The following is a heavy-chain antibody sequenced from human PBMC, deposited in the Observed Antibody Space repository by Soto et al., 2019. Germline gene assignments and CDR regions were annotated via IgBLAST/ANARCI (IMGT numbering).Heavy chain of an antibody. J-gene: IGHJ6*02. CDR2: ISAYNGNT. Sequence: ASVKVSCKASGYTFTSYGISWVRQAPGQGLEWMGWISAYNGNTNYAQKLQGRVTMTTDTSTSTAYMELRSLRSDDTAVYYCARDGSLRLGMPYYGMDVWGQGTTVTVSS. V-gene: IGHV1-18*01. CDR1: GYTFTSYG. CDR3: ARDGSLRLGMPYYGMDV. D-gene: IGHD5-12*01.